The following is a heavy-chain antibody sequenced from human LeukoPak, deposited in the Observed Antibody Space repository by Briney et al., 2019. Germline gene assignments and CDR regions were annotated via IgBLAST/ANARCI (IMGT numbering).Heavy chain of an antibody. V-gene: IGHV1-2*02. CDR3: ARDVWSVYYDSSGYYSLGY. J-gene: IGHJ4*02. D-gene: IGHD3-22*01. CDR1: GYTFTGYY. CDR2: INPNSGGT. Sequence: ASVKVSCKASGYTFTGYYMHWVRQAPGQGLEWMGWINPNSGGTNYAQKFQDRVTMTRDTSISTAYMELSRLRSDDTAVYYCARDVWSVYYDSSGYYSLGYWGQGTLVTVS.